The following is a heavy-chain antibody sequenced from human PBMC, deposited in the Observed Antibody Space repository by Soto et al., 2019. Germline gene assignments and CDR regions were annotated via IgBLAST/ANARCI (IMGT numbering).Heavy chain of an antibody. CDR2: ISGSGGST. J-gene: IGHJ4*02. V-gene: IGHV3-23*01. CDR3: AKAPYGVTFPFDC. D-gene: IGHD4-4*01. Sequence: EVQLLESGGGLVQPGGSLRLSCAASGFTFSSYAMSWVRQAPGKGLEWVSAISGSGGSTYYADSVKGRFTISRDNSKNTLYLQMNSVRAEDTAVYYCAKAPYGVTFPFDCWGQGTLGTVSS. CDR1: GFTFSSYA.